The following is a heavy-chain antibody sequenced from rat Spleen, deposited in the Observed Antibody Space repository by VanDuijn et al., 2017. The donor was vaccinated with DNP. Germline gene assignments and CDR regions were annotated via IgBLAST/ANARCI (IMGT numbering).Heavy chain of an antibody. CDR2: LTYDGSRT. V-gene: IGHV5-22*01. CDR3: ARPMDYYSGGLGY. D-gene: IGHD1-1*01. CDR1: GFTFSDYY. Sequence: EVQLVESGGGLVQPGRSLKLSCAASGFTFSDYYMAWVRQAPTKGLEWVAYLTYDGSRTFYRDSGKGRFTISRDNSKSTLYLQMNSLRSEDMATYYCARPMDYYSGGLGYWGQGTLVTVSS. J-gene: IGHJ3*01.